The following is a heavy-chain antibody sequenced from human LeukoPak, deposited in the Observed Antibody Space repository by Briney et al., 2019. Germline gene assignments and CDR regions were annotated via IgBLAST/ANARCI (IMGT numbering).Heavy chain of an antibody. CDR1: GFSFRTHW. D-gene: IGHD6-19*01. CDR2: INQDGRKK. CDR3: AKWMGRDS. V-gene: IGHV3-7*02. J-gene: IGHJ4*02. Sequence: GGSLRLSCSASGFSFRTHWMSWVRQAPGKGLEWVANINQDGRKKFYVDSVEGRFTISRDDAKTSLFLQMNSLRVEDTAVYYCAKWMGRDSWGQGTLVTVSS.